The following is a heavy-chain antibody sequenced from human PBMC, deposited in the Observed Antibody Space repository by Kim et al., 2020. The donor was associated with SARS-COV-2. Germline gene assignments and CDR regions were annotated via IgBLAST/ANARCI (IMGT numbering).Heavy chain of an antibody. J-gene: IGHJ2*01. D-gene: IGHD6-6*01. CDR3: AKGHREDTSSSDDALDL. CDR1: GFTFSSYG. CDR2: ISPSSYST. Sequence: GGSLRLSCAASGFTFSSYGMSWVRQAPGKGLEWVSSISPSSYSTFYAASVRGRFTISRDNSHSTLLLQMDSLRAEDMALYYCAKGHREDTSSSDDALDL. V-gene: IGHV3-23*01.